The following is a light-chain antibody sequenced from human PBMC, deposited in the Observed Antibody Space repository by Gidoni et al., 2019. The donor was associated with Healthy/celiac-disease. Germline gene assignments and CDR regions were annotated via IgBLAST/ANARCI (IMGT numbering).Light chain of an antibody. V-gene: IGLV1-51*01. CDR1: SANIGNNY. CDR3: GTWDSSLSVV. Sequence: VLTQPPHVSAPPLQKVTTSCAGSSANIGNNYGSWYQHLPGTAPKLLIYDNNKRPSGIPDRFSGSKSGTSATLGITGRQTGDEADYYCGTWDSSLSVVFGGGTKLTVL. CDR2: DNN. J-gene: IGLJ2*01.